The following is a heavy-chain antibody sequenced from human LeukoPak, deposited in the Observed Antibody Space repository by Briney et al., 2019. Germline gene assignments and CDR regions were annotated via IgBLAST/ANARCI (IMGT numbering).Heavy chain of an antibody. CDR2: IIPILGIA. CDR3: ASVLSGIAVAGSFDP. J-gene: IGHJ5*02. CDR1: GGTFSSYA. D-gene: IGHD6-19*01. Sequence: ASVKVSCKASGGTFSSYAISWVRQAPGQGLEWMGRIIPILGIANYAQKFQGRVSITADKSTSTAYMELSSLRSEDTAVYYCASVLSGIAVAGSFDPWGQGTLVTVSS. V-gene: IGHV1-69*04.